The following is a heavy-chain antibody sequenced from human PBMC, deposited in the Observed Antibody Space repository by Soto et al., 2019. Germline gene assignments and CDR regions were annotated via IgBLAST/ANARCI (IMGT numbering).Heavy chain of an antibody. CDR1: GFTFSSYA. J-gene: IGHJ4*02. CDR3: AKDGDVYYDSSGYYGYFDY. D-gene: IGHD3-22*01. V-gene: IGHV3-23*01. Sequence: GGSLRLSCAASGFTFSSYAMSWVRQAPGKGLEWVSAISGSGGSTYYADSVKGRFTISRDNSKNTLYLQMNSLRAEDTAVYYCAKDGDVYYDSSGYYGYFDYWGQGTLVTVSS. CDR2: ISGSGGST.